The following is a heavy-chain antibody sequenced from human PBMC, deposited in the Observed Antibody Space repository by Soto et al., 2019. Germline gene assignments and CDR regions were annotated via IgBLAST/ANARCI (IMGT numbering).Heavy chain of an antibody. J-gene: IGHJ4*02. V-gene: IGHV3-21*01. Sequence: PGGSLRLSCAASGFIFSSYSMNWVRQAPGKGLEWVSLVSFDSNYIYYADSVKGRFTISRDNAKNSVYLQMNSLRAEDTAVYYCARERGWQLYFDYWGQGALVTVSS. CDR1: GFIFSSYS. D-gene: IGHD6-13*01. CDR2: VSFDSNYI. CDR3: ARERGWQLYFDY.